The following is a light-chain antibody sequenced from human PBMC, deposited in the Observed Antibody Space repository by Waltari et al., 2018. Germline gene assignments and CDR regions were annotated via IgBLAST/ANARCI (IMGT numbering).Light chain of an antibody. CDR1: QAIGNY. V-gene: IGKV1-16*01. Sequence: DIQMTQSPSSLSASVGDTVTITCQASQAIGNYLNWYQEKLGKAPKFLISRASSLQSGVASRFSGGGSGTDFSLSISSLQPEDFATYYCQQGYSFPYTFGQGTKVEIK. CDR3: QQGYSFPYT. J-gene: IGKJ2*01. CDR2: RAS.